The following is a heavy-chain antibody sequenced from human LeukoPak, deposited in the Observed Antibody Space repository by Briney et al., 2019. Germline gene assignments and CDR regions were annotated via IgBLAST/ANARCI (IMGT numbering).Heavy chain of an antibody. CDR1: GYTFTSYG. V-gene: IGHV1-18*01. CDR3: ARGRLIDTSSYYYDSSGYYPLGY. CDR2: ISAYNGNT. Sequence: GASVKVSCKASGYTFTSYGISWVRQAPGQGLEWMGWISAYNGNTNYAQKLQGRVTMTTDTSTSTAYMELRSLRSDDTAVYYCARGRLIDTSSYYYDSSGYYPLGYWGQGTLVTVSS. J-gene: IGHJ4*02. D-gene: IGHD3-22*01.